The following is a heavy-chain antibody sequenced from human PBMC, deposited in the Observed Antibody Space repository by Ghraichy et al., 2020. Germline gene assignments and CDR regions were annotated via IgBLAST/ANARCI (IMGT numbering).Heavy chain of an antibody. CDR2: IWYDGSNK. J-gene: IGHJ4*02. CDR3: ARSIAVAAKRPSLFDY. Sequence: GGSLRLSCAASGFTFSSYGMHWVRQAPGKGLEWVAVIWYDGSNKYYADSVKGRFTISRDNSKNTLYLQINSLRAEDTAVYYCARSIAVAAKRPSLFDYWGQGTLVTVSS. V-gene: IGHV3-33*01. CDR1: GFTFSSYG. D-gene: IGHD6-19*01.